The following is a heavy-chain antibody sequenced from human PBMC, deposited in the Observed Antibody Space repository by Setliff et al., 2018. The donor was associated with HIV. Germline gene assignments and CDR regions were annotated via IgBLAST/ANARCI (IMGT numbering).Heavy chain of an antibody. D-gene: IGHD3-22*01. V-gene: IGHV4-38-2*01. J-gene: IGHJ5*02. CDR2: SHDSGRT. CDR3: ASRVYYYDSNNFLREEGFDP. CDR1: GYSLTSGYY. Sequence: TSETLSLTCGVSGYSLTSGYYWGWIRQPPGKGLEWIGRSHDSGRTYYNPSLKSRVTISIDTSKNKFSLNLTSVTAADTAVYYCASRVYYYDSNNFLREEGFDPWGQGTLVTVSS.